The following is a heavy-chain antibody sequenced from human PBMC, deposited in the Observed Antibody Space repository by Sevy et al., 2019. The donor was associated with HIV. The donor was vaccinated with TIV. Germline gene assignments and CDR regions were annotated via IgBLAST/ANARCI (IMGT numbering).Heavy chain of an antibody. CDR2: IRYDGSNK. CDR1: GFTFSSYG. V-gene: IGHV3-30*02. CDR3: AKEGRGYLAAYTFDY. Sequence: GGCLRLSCAASGFTFSSYGMHWVRQAPGKGLEWVAFIRYDGSNKYYADSVKGRFTISRDNSKNTLYLQMNSLRAEDTAVYYCAKEGRGYLAAYTFDYLGQGTLVTVSS. D-gene: IGHD3-16*01. J-gene: IGHJ4*02.